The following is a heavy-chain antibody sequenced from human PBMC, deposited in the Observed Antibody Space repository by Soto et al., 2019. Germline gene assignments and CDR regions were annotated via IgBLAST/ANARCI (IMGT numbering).Heavy chain of an antibody. Sequence: QVHLVESGGGVAQPGRSLRLSCEASGFTVTDYVMHWVRQAPGKGLEWVAKISYDGNYKYYADSMKGRFTISRDNSKNTLDLQMNSLRAEDTALYYCAKDRGKHCSGGSCYLFDYWGQGIMVTVSS. J-gene: IGHJ4*02. D-gene: IGHD2-15*01. CDR2: ISYDGNYK. V-gene: IGHV3-30*18. CDR3: AKDRGKHCSGGSCYLFDY. CDR1: GFTVTDYV.